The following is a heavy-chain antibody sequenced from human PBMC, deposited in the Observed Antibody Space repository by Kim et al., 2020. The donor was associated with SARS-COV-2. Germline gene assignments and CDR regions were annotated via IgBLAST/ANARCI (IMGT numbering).Heavy chain of an antibody. CDR3: VRDHYGSGSYYNEGGFDY. J-gene: IGHJ4*01. V-gene: IGHV1-69*04. CDR1: GGTFSSYA. Sequence: SVKVSCKASGGTFSSYAISWVRQAPGQGLEWMGRIIPILGIANYAQKFQGRVTITADKSTSTAYMELSSLRSADTAVYYCVRDHYGSGSYYNEGGFDYW. D-gene: IGHD3-10*01. CDR2: IIPILGIA.